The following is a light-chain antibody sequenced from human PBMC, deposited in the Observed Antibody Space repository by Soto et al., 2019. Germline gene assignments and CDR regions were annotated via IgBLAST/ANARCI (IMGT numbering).Light chain of an antibody. V-gene: IGLV2-8*01. CDR1: SSNDAGYDH. Sequence: QSALTQPPSASRSPGQSLTIPCTGTSSNDAGYDHVSWYQQHPGKASKFKNYEVIIRPSGVSGRFSGSKSGNTSSLTDSGLQAADEADYYCSSRAGGNPSNGFGTGTKVTVL. CDR3: SSRAGGNPSNG. J-gene: IGLJ1*01. CDR2: EVI.